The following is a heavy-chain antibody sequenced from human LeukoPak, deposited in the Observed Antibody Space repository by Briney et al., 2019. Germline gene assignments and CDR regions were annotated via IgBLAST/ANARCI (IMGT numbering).Heavy chain of an antibody. CDR1: GFTFSSYA. CDR2: IYSGGST. CDR3: ARDKEGHYYGMDV. V-gene: IGHV3-53*01. J-gene: IGHJ6*02. Sequence: PGGSLRLSCAASGFTFSSYAMSWVRQAPGKGLEWVSVIYSGGSTYYADSVKGRFTISRDNSKNTLYLQMNSLRAEDTAVYYCARDKEGHYYGMDVWGQGTTVTVSS.